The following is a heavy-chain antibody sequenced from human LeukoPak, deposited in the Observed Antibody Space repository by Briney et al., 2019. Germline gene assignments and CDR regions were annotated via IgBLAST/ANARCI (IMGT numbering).Heavy chain of an antibody. D-gene: IGHD3-3*01. CDR2: IYYSGST. CDR3: ARARITIFGVVTPTAFDY. CDR1: GFSLSSYA. Sequence: GSLRLSCTVSGFSLSSYALSWIRQPPGKGLEWIGSIYYSGSTCYNPSLKRRVIISVDTSKTQFSLKLRSVTAAETAVYYCARARITIFGVVTPTAFDYWGQGTLVTVSS. J-gene: IGHJ4*02. V-gene: IGHV4-39*07.